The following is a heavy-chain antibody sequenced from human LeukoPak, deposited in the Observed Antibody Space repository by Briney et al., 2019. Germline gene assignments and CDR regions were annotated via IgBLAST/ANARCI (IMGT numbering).Heavy chain of an antibody. V-gene: IGHV3-48*03. D-gene: IGHD6-13*01. CDR1: GFTFSAYE. J-gene: IGHJ4*02. CDR2: ISNSDSTK. CDR3: ARGQPRSHGSSYYFDY. Sequence: PGGSLRLSCVVSGFTFSAYEMNWVRQAPGKGLEWVSYISNSDSTKSYADSVKGRFTISRDNAKNSLYLQMNSLRAEDTAVYYCARGQPRSHGSSYYFDYWGQGTLVTVSS.